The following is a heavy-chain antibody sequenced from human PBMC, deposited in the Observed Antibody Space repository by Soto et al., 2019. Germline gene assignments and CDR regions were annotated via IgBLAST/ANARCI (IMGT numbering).Heavy chain of an antibody. D-gene: IGHD6-19*01. CDR3: ARPDSSGWYTLQH. J-gene: IGHJ1*01. CDR2: INAGNGNT. V-gene: IGHV1-3*01. Sequence: ASVKVSCKASGYTFINYVMHWVRQAPGQRLECMGWINAGNGNTKYSQKFQGRVTITRDTSANTVYMNLSSLTSEDTAVYFCARPDSSGWYTLQHWG. CDR1: GYTFINYV.